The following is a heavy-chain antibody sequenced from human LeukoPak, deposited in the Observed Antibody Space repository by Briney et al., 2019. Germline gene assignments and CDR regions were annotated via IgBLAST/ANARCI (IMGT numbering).Heavy chain of an antibody. CDR3: ARNARYFDSDFDY. J-gene: IGHJ4*02. CDR2: ISSSGSTI. D-gene: IGHD3-9*01. CDR1: GFTFSSYE. Sequence: GGSLRLSCAASGFTFSSYEMNWVRQAPGKGLEWVSYISSSGSTIYYADSVKGRFTISRDNAENSLYLQMNSLRAEDTAVYYCARNARYFDSDFDYWGQGTLVTVSS. V-gene: IGHV3-48*03.